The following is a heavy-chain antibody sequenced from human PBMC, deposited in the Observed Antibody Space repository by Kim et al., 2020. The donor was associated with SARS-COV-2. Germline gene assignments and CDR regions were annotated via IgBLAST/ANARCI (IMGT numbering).Heavy chain of an antibody. Sequence: SETLSLTCTVSGGSVSSGSYYWSWIRQPPGKGLEWIGYIYYSGSTNYNPSLKSRVTISVDTSKNQFSLKLSSVTAADTAVYYCARDSVAAAGIQNAFDIWGQGTMVTVSS. CDR1: GGSVSSGSYY. J-gene: IGHJ3*02. CDR3: ARDSVAAAGIQNAFDI. CDR2: IYYSGST. V-gene: IGHV4-61*01. D-gene: IGHD6-13*01.